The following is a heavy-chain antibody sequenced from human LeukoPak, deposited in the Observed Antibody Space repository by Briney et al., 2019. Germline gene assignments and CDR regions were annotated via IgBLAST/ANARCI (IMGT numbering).Heavy chain of an antibody. J-gene: IGHJ6*02. D-gene: IGHD6-19*01. Sequence: GGSLRLSCAASGFTFSSYEMNWVRQAPGKGLEWVSYISSSGSTIYYADSVKGRFTISRDNAKNSLYLQMNSLRAEDTAVYYCARSGKAVAGLYYGMDVWGQGTTVTVSS. V-gene: IGHV3-48*03. CDR1: GFTFSSYE. CDR2: ISSSGSTI. CDR3: ARSGKAVAGLYYGMDV.